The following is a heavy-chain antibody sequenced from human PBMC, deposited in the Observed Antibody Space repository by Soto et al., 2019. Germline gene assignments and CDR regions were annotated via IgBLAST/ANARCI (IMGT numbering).Heavy chain of an antibody. J-gene: IGHJ4*02. CDR2: ISGSMEWDSYMSGSSSTI. Sequence: GSLRLSCAASGFIFSNYSMNWVRQAPGKGLEWVAYISGSMEWDSYMSGSSSTIYYTDSVKGRFTISRDNAKNSLYLQMNSLRAEDTAVYYCARGVRNNYGYPPDHWGQG. CDR3: ARGVRNNYGYPPDH. CDR1: GFIFSNYS. D-gene: IGHD5-18*01. V-gene: IGHV3-48*01.